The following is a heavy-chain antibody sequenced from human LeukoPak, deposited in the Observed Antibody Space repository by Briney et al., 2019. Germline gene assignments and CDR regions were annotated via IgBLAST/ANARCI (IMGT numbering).Heavy chain of an antibody. CDR3: AGSYCSSTSCYEGYFDY. J-gene: IGHJ4*02. D-gene: IGHD2-2*01. V-gene: IGHV4-34*01. CDR2: INHSGST. Sequence: TSETLSLTCAVYGGSFSGYYWSWIRQPPGKGLEWIGEINHSGSTNYNPSLKSRVTISVDTSKNQFSLKLSSVTAADTAVYYCAGSYCSSTSCYEGYFDYWGQGTLVTVSS. CDR1: GGSFSGYY.